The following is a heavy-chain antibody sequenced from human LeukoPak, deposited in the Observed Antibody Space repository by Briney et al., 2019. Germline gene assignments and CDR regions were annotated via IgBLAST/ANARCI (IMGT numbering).Heavy chain of an antibody. J-gene: IGHJ4*02. CDR2: IYYSGST. CDR3: ARDWATVTELDY. Sequence: SETLSLTCTVSGGSISSSSYYWGWIRQPPGTGLEWIGSIYYSGSTYYNPSLKSRVTISVDTSKNQFSLKLSSVTAADTAVYYCARDWATVTELDYWGQGILVTVSS. V-gene: IGHV4-39*02. CDR1: GGSISSSSYY. D-gene: IGHD4-17*01.